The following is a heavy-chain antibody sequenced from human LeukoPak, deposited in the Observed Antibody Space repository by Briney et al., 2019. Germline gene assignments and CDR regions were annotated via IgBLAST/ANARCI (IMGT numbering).Heavy chain of an antibody. V-gene: IGHV4-34*01. CDR1: GGSFSGYY. J-gene: IGHJ5*02. CDR3: ARGRVSTVRGVIILNWFDP. D-gene: IGHD3-10*01. Sequence: SETLSLTCAVYGGSFSGYYWSWIRQPPGKGLEWIGEINHSGSTNYNPSLKSRVTISVDTSKNQFSLKLSSVTAADTAVYYCARGRVSTVRGVIILNWFDPWGQGTLVTVSS. CDR2: INHSGST.